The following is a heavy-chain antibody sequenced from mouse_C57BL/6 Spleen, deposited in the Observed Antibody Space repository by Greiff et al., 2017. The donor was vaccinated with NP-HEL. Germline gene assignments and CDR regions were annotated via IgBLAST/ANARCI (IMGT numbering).Heavy chain of an antibody. J-gene: IGHJ1*03. D-gene: IGHD1-1*01. Sequence: QVQLKQPGAELVMPGASVKLSCKASGYTFTSYWMHWVKQMPGQGLEWIGEIDPSDSYTNYNQKFKGKSTLTVDKSSSTAYMQLSSLTSEDSAVYYCARGTTVVATNFDVWGTGTTVTVSS. CDR3: ARGTTVVATNFDV. CDR2: IDPSDSYT. CDR1: GYTFTSYW. V-gene: IGHV1-69*01.